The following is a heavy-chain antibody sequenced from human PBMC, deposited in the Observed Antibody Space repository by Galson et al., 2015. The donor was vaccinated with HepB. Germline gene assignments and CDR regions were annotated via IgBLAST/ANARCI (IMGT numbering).Heavy chain of an antibody. CDR1: GFTFSDYY. CDR2: ISSSGSTI. D-gene: IGHD2-8*01. CDR3: AREEDMVQWSHMDV. V-gene: IGHV3-11*01. J-gene: IGHJ6*03. Sequence: SLRLSCAASGFTFSDYYMSWIRQAPGKGLEWVSYISSSGSTIYYADSVKGRFTISRDNAKNSLYLQMNSLRAEDTAVYYCAREEDMVQWSHMDVWGKGTTVTVSS.